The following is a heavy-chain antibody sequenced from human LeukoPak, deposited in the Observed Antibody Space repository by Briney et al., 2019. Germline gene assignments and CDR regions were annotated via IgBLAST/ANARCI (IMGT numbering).Heavy chain of an antibody. J-gene: IGHJ4*02. D-gene: IGHD6-13*01. Sequence: GGSLRLSCAASGFTFSSYAMHWVRQAPGKGLEWVAVISYDGSNKYYTDSVKGRFTISRDNSKNTLYLQMNSLRAEDTAVYYCAKDPVVAAAGYYYFDYWGQGTLVNVSS. V-gene: IGHV3-30-3*01. CDR1: GFTFSSYA. CDR3: AKDPVVAAAGYYYFDY. CDR2: ISYDGSNK.